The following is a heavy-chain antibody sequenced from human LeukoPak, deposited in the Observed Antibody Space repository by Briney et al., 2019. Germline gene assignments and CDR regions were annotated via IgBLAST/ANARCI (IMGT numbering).Heavy chain of an antibody. J-gene: IGHJ6*04. Sequence: PGGSLRLSCAASEFTFSSYWMTWVRQAPGKGLEWVANMNEDGRGTYYVDSVKGRFTISRDNAKNSVHLQMNSLRAEDTAVYYCATRRCSIAACRASSYRCFDFWGTGTTVTVSS. CDR2: MNEDGRGT. CDR3: ATRRCSIAACRASSYRCFDF. V-gene: IGHV3-7*01. D-gene: IGHD2-2*01. CDR1: EFTFSSYW.